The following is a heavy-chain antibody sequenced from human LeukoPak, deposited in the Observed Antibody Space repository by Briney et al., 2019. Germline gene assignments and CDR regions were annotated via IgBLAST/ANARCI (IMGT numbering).Heavy chain of an antibody. Sequence: GGSLRLSCVASGFTFREYYMGWIRQAPGKGLEWISYISGSGFTTHYAGSVKGRFTISRDNAKNSLYLQMSSLRPEDTGMYYCARDAPSKTMVRRFDYWGQGTLATVSS. D-gene: IGHD3-10*01. J-gene: IGHJ4*02. CDR2: ISGSGFTT. CDR1: GFTFREYY. CDR3: ARDAPSKTMVRRFDY. V-gene: IGHV3-11*01.